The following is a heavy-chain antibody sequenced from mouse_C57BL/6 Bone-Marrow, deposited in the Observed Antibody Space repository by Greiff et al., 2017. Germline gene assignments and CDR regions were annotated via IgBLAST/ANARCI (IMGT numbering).Heavy chain of an antibody. J-gene: IGHJ3*01. D-gene: IGHD2-1*01. V-gene: IGHV1-64*01. CDR1: GYTFTSYW. Sequence: QVQLQQPGAELVKPGASVKLSCKASGYTFTSYWMHWVKQRPGQGLEWIGMIHPNSGSTNYNEKFKSKATLTVDKSSSTAYMQLSSLTSEDSAVYYCAREGGNYEGFADWGQGTLVTVSA. CDR3: AREGGNYEGFAD. CDR2: IHPNSGST.